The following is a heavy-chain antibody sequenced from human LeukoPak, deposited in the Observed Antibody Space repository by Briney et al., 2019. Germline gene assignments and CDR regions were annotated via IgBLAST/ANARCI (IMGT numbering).Heavy chain of an antibody. J-gene: IGHJ4*02. CDR2: IYYSGST. CDR3: FDY. CDR1: GGSISSGGYS. Sequence: PSETLSLTCGVSGGSISSGGYSWSWIRQPPGKGLEWIGYIYYSGSTSYNPSLKSRLSISVDTSKNQFSLKLSSVTTADTAVYYYFDYWGQGTLVTVSS. V-gene: IGHV4-30-4*07.